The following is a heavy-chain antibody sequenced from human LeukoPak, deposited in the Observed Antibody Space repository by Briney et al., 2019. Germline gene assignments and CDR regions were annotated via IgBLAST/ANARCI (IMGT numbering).Heavy chain of an antibody. CDR3: ALSQFIVVVPAAVLFDP. CDR2: IIPILGIA. Sequence: SVKVSCKASGGTFSSYTISWVRQAPGQGLEWMGRIIPILGIANYAQKFQGRVTITADKSTSTAYMELSSLRSEDTAVCYCALSQFIVVVPAAVLFDPWGQGTLVTVSS. CDR1: GGTFSSYT. J-gene: IGHJ5*02. D-gene: IGHD2-2*01. V-gene: IGHV1-69*02.